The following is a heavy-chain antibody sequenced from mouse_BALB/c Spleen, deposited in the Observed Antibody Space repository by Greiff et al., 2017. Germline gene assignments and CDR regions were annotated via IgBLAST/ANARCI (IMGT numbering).Heavy chain of an antibody. CDR1: GYTFSSYW. D-gene: IGHD2-1*01. Sequence: QVQLKQSGAELMKPGASVKISCKATGYTFSSYWIEWVKQRPGHGLEWIGEILPGSGSTNYNEKFKGKATFTADTSSNTAYMQLSSLTSEDSAVYYCARWGIYYGLYYYAMDYWGQGTSVTVSS. CDR2: ILPGSGST. CDR3: ARWGIYYGLYYYAMDY. V-gene: IGHV1-9*01. J-gene: IGHJ4*01.